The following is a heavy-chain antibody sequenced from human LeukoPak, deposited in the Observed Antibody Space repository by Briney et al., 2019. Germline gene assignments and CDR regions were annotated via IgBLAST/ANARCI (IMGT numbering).Heavy chain of an antibody. CDR1: GFTFSSYW. Sequence: GGSLRLSCAASGFTFSSYWMSWVRQAPGKGLEWVSYISSSGSTIYYADSVKGRFTISRDNAKNSLYLQMNSLRAEDTAVYYCAKYASTIIFDYWGQGTLVTVSS. V-gene: IGHV3-48*04. CDR2: ISSSGSTI. CDR3: AKYASTIIFDY. J-gene: IGHJ4*02. D-gene: IGHD3-10*01.